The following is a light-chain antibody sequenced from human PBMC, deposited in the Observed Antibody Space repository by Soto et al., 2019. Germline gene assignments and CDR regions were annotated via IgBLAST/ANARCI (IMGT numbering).Light chain of an antibody. CDR2: AAS. CDR1: QSVSNS. CDR3: QQSFYVPYT. J-gene: IGKJ3*01. V-gene: IGKV1-39*01. Sequence: DIQITQSPCRLSASVGERVTLTCRSSQSVSNSLNWYQQTSGKPPKLLIYAASSLQSGVPSRFSGSGSGTDFTLTISSLQPDDFATYYCQQSFYVPYTFGPGTKVDI.